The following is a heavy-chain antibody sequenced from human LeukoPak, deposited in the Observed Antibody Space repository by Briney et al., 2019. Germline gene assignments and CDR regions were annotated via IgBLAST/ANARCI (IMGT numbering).Heavy chain of an antibody. Sequence: LRLSCAASGFTFSSYAMSWIRQHPGKGLEWIGCVYYSGSTYFNPSLKSRVTISVDTSKNQFSLNLSSVTAADTAVYYCARGRDAYKVGYWGQGTLVTVSS. CDR3: ARGRDAYKVGY. CDR2: VYYSGST. CDR1: GFTFSSYA. J-gene: IGHJ4*02. D-gene: IGHD5-24*01. V-gene: IGHV4-31*02.